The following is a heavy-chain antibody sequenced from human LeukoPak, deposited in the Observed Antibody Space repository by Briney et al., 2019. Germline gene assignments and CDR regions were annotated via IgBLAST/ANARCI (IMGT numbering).Heavy chain of an antibody. CDR2: IRYDGSNK. J-gene: IGHJ4*02. V-gene: IGHV3-30*02. CDR3: AKAIYSSSSLDY. CDR1: GFTFSSYG. Sequence: GGSLRLSCAASGFTFSSYGMHWVRQAPGKGLEWVAFIRYDGSNKYYADSVKGRFTISRDNSKNTLYLQMNSLRAEDTAVYYCAKAIYSSSSLDYWGQGTLVTVSS. D-gene: IGHD6-6*01.